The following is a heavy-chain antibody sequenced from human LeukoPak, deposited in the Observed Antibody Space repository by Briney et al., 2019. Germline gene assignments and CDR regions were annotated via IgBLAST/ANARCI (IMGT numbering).Heavy chain of an antibody. CDR2: IYYSGST. D-gene: IGHD6-13*01. J-gene: IGHJ4*02. V-gene: IGHV4-59*01. CDR3: ARAGSSSWSGDFGY. CDR1: GGSISSYY. Sequence: SETLSLTCTVSGGSISSYYWSWIRQPPGKGLEWIGFIYYSGSTNYNPSLKSRVTISVDTSKNQFSLKLSSVTAADTAVYYCARAGSSSWSGDFGYWGQGTLVTVSS.